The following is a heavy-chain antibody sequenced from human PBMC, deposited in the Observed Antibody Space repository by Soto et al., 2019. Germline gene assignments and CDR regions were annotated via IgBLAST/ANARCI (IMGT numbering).Heavy chain of an antibody. Sequence: GGSLRLSCAASGFTFSSYAMHWVRQAPGKGLEWVAVISYDGSNKYYADSVKGRFTISRDNSKNTLYLQMNSLRAEDTAVYYCARVGVRSNGIFGAFDIWGQGTMVTVSS. CDR2: ISYDGSNK. J-gene: IGHJ3*02. V-gene: IGHV3-30-3*01. CDR1: GFTFSSYA. CDR3: ARVGVRSNGIFGAFDI. D-gene: IGHD2-15*01.